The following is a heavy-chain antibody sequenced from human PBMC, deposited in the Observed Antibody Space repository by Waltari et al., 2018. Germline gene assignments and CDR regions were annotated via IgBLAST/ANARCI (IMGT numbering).Heavy chain of an antibody. CDR1: GFIFSSYD. V-gene: IGHV3-23*01. CDR3: AKGPAARTNWFDP. Sequence: EVQLLESGGGLVQPGGSLRLSCAASGFIFSSYDMSWVRQAPGKGVEWVSGISGSVSKIHYADSVRGRFTISRDNSKNTVYLQMNSLRAEDTAVYYCAKGPAARTNWFDPWGQGTLVTVSS. D-gene: IGHD2-2*01. CDR2: ISGSVSKI. J-gene: IGHJ5*02.